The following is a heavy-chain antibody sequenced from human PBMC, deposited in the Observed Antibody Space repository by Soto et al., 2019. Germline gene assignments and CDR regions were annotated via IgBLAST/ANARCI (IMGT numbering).Heavy chain of an antibody. Sequence: SETLSLTCTVSGVSINNDVFYWTWIRQLPGRGLEWIGYIYYSGSTFYNPSLKSRASISIDTSKNQFSLNLSSVSAADTAVYYCARDVSLNYGLDVWGPGTTVTVSS. CDR2: IYYSGST. CDR1: GVSINNDVFY. J-gene: IGHJ6*02. V-gene: IGHV4-31*03. CDR3: ARDVSLNYGLDV.